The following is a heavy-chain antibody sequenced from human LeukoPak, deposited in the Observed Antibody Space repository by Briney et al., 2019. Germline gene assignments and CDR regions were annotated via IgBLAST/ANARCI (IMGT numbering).Heavy chain of an antibody. CDR1: GYTFTGYY. CDR2: INPNSGNT. Sequence: ASVKVSCKASGYTFTGYYMHWVRQAPGQGLEWMGWINPNSGNTNYAQKLQGRVTMTTDTSTSTAYMELRSLRSDDTAVYYCARAPRFGYLDYWGQGTLVTVSS. D-gene: IGHD3-16*01. V-gene: IGHV1-18*04. J-gene: IGHJ4*02. CDR3: ARAPRFGYLDY.